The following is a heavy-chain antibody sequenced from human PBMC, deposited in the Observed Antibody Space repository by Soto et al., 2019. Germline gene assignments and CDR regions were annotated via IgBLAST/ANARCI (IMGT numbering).Heavy chain of an antibody. V-gene: IGHV4-30-4*01. CDR1: GVSISSGDYY. CDR3: AREQGRFYYFAY. J-gene: IGHJ4*02. CDR2: IYYSGST. Sequence: QVQLQESGPGLVKPSQTLSLTCTVSGVSISSGDYYWSWIRQPPGKGLGWNGYIYYSGSTYYNPSLKSPVTISVDTSKNQSALKLSSVTAADTAVYYCAREQGRFYYFAYWGQGTLVPVSS.